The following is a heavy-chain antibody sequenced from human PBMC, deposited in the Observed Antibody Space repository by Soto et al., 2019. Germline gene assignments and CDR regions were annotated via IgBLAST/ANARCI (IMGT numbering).Heavy chain of an antibody. CDR1: GYTFTNYL. CDR3: ASWGSSWPGRRESWFDP. Sequence: EVQLVQSGAEVKKPGESLKISCKGSGYTFTNYLIGWVRQMPGKGLEWMGIIYPGDSDIRYSPSFQGQVTISADESNSTAYLQWSSLKASDTAMYYCASWGSSWPGRRESWFDPWGQGTLVTVSS. D-gene: IGHD6-13*01. CDR2: IYPGDSDI. J-gene: IGHJ5*02. V-gene: IGHV5-51*03.